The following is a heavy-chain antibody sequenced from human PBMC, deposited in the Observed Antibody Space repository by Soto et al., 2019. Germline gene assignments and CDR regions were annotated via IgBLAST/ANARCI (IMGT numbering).Heavy chain of an antibody. CDR3: AKDLAPLIAEGHAFDI. Sequence: PGGSLALSCAASGFTFSSYAMSWVRQAPGKGLEWVSAISGSGGSTYYADSVKGRFTISRDNSKNTLYLQMNSLRAEDTAVYYCAKDLAPLIAEGHAFDIWGQGTMVTVSS. CDR2: ISGSGGST. V-gene: IGHV3-23*01. J-gene: IGHJ3*02. CDR1: GFTFSSYA. D-gene: IGHD6-13*01.